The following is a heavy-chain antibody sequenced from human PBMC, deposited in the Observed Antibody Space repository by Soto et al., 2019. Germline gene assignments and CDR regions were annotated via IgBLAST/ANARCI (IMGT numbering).Heavy chain of an antibody. Sequence: QVQLVESGGDLVKPGGYLRLSCAASGYTFSDYYMSWIRQAPGKGLEWISYIDTSGTKIYYADSVKGRFTITRDNAKNSLYLEINSLRDEDTAVYYCASHYDMWSGYLSPVDYWGQGTLVTVSS. V-gene: IGHV3-11*01. CDR2: IDTSGTKI. CDR1: GYTFSDYY. D-gene: IGHD3-3*01. J-gene: IGHJ4*02. CDR3: ASHYDMWSGYLSPVDY.